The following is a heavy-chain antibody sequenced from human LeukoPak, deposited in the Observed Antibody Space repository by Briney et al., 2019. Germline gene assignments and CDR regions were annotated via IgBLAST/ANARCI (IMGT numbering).Heavy chain of an antibody. D-gene: IGHD2-2*01. J-gene: IGHJ4*02. Sequence: ASVKVSCKASGYTFTGYYMHWVRQAPGQGLEWMGWINPNSGGTNYAQKFQGRVTMTRDTPISTAYMELSRLRSDDTAVYYCARDEDCSSTSCFFSGFDYWGQGTLVTVSS. CDR3: ARDEDCSSTSCFFSGFDY. CDR1: GYTFTGYY. V-gene: IGHV1-2*02. CDR2: INPNSGGT.